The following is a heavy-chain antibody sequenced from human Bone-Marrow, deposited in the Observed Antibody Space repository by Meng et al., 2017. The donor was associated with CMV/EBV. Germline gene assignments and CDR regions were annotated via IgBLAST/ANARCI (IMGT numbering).Heavy chain of an antibody. CDR1: GFTFSNAW. CDR3: ARGGVWDFWSGYHSSYYYGMDV. Sequence: GESLKISCAASGFTFSNAWMSWVRQAPGKGLEWVGRIKSKTDGGTTDYAAPVKGRFTISRDDSKNTLYLQMNSLRAEDTAFYYCARGGVWDFWSGYHSSYYYGMDVWGQGTTVTVSS. D-gene: IGHD3-3*01. CDR2: IKSKTDGGTT. J-gene: IGHJ6*02. V-gene: IGHV3-15*01.